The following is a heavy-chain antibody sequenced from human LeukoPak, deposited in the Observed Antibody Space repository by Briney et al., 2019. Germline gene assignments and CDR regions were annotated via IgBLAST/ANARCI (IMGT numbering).Heavy chain of an antibody. CDR1: GGSISSGSYY. J-gene: IGHJ4*02. Sequence: SETLSLTCTVSGGSISSGSYYWSWIRQPAGKGLEWIGRIYTSGSTNYNPSLKSRVTISVDTSKNQFSLKLSSVTAADTAVYYCARSEGYDSSGYYYNVPTFDYWGQGTLVTVSS. D-gene: IGHD3-22*01. V-gene: IGHV4-61*02. CDR3: ARSEGYDSSGYYYNVPTFDY. CDR2: IYTSGST.